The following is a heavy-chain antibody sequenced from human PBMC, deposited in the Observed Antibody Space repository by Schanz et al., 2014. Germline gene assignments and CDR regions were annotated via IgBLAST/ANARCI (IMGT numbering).Heavy chain of an antibody. V-gene: IGHV3-48*01. J-gene: IGHJ4*02. CDR2: INGSSRTI. CDR1: GFTFSSYS. Sequence: EVQLVESGGGLVQPGGSLRLSCTASGFTFSSYSMNWVRQAPGKGLEWVSYINGSSRTIYYADSMKGRFTVSRDNAENALYLQMNSLRAEDTDLYFRARGGSGSDYRLDYWGQGTLVTVSS. CDR3: ARGGSGSDYRLDY. D-gene: IGHD1-26*01.